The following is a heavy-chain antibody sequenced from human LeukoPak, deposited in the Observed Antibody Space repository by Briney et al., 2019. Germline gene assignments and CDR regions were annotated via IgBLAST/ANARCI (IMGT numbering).Heavy chain of an antibody. V-gene: IGHV4-39*01. CDR2: IYYSGST. J-gene: IGHJ3*02. D-gene: IGHD4/OR15-4a*01. CDR3: ARSLTSRPRGAFDI. Sequence: PSETLSLTCTVSGVSISSGSYYWGWIRQPPGKGLEWIGSIYYSGSTYYNPSLKSRVAISVDTSKNQFSLKLSSVTAADTAVYYCARSLTSRPRGAFDIWGQGTMVTVSS. CDR1: GVSISSGSYY.